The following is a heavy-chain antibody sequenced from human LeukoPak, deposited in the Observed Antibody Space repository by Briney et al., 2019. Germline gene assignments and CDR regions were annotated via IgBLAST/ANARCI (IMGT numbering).Heavy chain of an antibody. V-gene: IGHV4-61*02. J-gene: IGHJ5*02. CDR3: ARESVLRGVDWFDP. Sequence: SQTLSLTCTVSGGSISSGSYYWSWIRQPAGKGLEWIGRIYTSGSTNYNPSLKSRVTISVDTSKNQFSLKLSSVTAADTAVYYCARESVLRGVDWFDPWGQGTLVTVSS. D-gene: IGHD3-10*01. CDR1: GGSISSGSYY. CDR2: IYTSGST.